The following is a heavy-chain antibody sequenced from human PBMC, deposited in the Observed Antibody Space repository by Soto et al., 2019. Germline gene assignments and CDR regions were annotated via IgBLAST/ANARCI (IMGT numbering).Heavy chain of an antibody. CDR2: ISYDGSNK. CDR3: ARDIVLVPAARYYYYGMDV. CDR1: GFTFSSYA. Sequence: QVQLVESWGGVVQPGRSLRLSCAASGFTFSSYAMHWVRQAPGKGLEWVAVISYDGSNKYYADSVKGRFTISRDNSKNTLYLQMNSLRAEDTAVYYCARDIVLVPAARYYYYGMDVWGQGTTVTVSS. V-gene: IGHV3-30-3*01. D-gene: IGHD2-2*01. J-gene: IGHJ6*02.